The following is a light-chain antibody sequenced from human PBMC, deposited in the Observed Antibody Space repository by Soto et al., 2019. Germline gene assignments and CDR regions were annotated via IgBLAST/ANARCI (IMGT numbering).Light chain of an antibody. V-gene: IGLV2-23*03. CDR3: CSYAGSSTFVV. CDR1: SSDVGSYNL. Sequence: QSVLTQPASVSGSPGQSITISCTGTSSDVGSYNLVSWYQQHPGKAPKLMIYEGSKRPSGVSNRFSGSKSGNTASLTISGLQAEDEADSYCCSYAGSSTFVVFGEGTKLTVL. CDR2: EGS. J-gene: IGLJ2*01.